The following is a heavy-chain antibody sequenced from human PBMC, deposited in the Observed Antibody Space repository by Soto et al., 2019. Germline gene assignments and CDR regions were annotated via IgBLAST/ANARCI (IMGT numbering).Heavy chain of an antibody. V-gene: IGHV4-39*01. Sequence: PSETLSLTCTVSGGSISSSSYYWGWIRQPPGKGLEWIGSIYYSGSTNYNPSLKSRDTISVDTTKNQFFLLLSSVTAADLAVFYCARTHSLGPNWFDPWGQGTLVTVSS. CDR1: GGSISSSSYY. D-gene: IGHD3-16*01. J-gene: IGHJ5*02. CDR2: IYYSGST. CDR3: ARTHSLGPNWFDP.